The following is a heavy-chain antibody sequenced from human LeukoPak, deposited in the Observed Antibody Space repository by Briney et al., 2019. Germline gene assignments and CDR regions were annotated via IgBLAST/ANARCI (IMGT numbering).Heavy chain of an antibody. V-gene: IGHV3-23*01. D-gene: IGHD2-2*01. Sequence: GSLRLSCAASGFTFNNYAMSWVRQAPGTGMEWVSAMSASCGTTYYADSVKGRFTISRDNSENTLFLQMNSLRAEDTAVYYCAKEPREYCSSTSCPNWFDSWGQGTLVTVSS. J-gene: IGHJ5*01. CDR1: GFTFNNYA. CDR2: MSASCGTT. CDR3: AKEPREYCSSTSCPNWFDS.